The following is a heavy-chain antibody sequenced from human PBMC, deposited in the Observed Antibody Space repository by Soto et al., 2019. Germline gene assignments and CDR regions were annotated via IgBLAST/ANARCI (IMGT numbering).Heavy chain of an antibody. CDR2: ISYDGSNK. CDR1: GFTFSSYG. CDR3: AKDRLAFGGVIVSMDV. Sequence: PGGSLRLSCAASGFTFSSYGMHWVRQAPGKGLEWVAVISYDGSNKYYADSVKGRFTISRDNSKNTLYLQMNSLRAEDTAVYYCAKDRLAFGGVIVSMDVWGQGPTVTVSS. V-gene: IGHV3-30*18. D-gene: IGHD3-16*02. J-gene: IGHJ6*02.